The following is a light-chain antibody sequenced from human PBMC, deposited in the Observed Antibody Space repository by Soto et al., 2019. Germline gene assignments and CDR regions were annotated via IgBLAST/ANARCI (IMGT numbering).Light chain of an antibody. CDR2: AAS. CDR1: QSISSY. V-gene: IGKV1-39*01. J-gene: IGKJ1*01. Sequence: DVQMTQSPSSLSASVGDRVTITCRASQSISSYLNWYQQKPGKAPKLLIYAASSLQSGVPSRFSGSGSGTDFTLTISILQPEDFATYYCQQSYSTPRTFGQGTKEEIK. CDR3: QQSYSTPRT.